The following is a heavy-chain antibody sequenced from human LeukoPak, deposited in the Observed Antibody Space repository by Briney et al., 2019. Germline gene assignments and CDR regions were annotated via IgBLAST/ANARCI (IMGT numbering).Heavy chain of an antibody. J-gene: IGHJ4*02. CDR2: FDPDTTEE. D-gene: IGHD6-19*01. Sequence: GASVKVSCKVSGHTLTELSMHWVRQAPGKGLEWMGGFDPDTTEEIYAQRFQGRVTMTEDTSTDTAYMELSSLGSEDTAVYYCAALPHFISSGWKSYFDHGGQGPLVTASS. V-gene: IGHV1-24*01. CDR1: GHTLTELS. CDR3: AALPHFISSGWKSYFDH.